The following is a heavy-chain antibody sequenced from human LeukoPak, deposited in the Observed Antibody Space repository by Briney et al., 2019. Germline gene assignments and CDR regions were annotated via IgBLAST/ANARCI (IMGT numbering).Heavy chain of an antibody. CDR2: ISSSSSTI. Sequence: GGSLRLSCAASGFTFSSHSMNWVRQAPGKGLEWVSYISSSSSTIYYADSVKGRFTISRDNAKNSLYLQMNSLRAEDTAVYYCAREGYSGYEYDPDAFDIWGQGTMVTVSS. CDR3: AREGYSGYEYDPDAFDI. D-gene: IGHD5-12*01. J-gene: IGHJ3*02. CDR1: GFTFSSHS. V-gene: IGHV3-48*01.